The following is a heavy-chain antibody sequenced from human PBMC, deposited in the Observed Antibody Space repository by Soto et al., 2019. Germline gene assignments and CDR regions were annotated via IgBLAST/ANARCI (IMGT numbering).Heavy chain of an antibody. Sequence: SVKVSCKASGGTFSSYAISWVRQAPGQGLEWMGGIIPIFGTANYAQKFQGRVTITADESTSTAYMELSSLRSEDTAVYYCARELEGYYDSSGYYSYYFDYWGQGTLVTVS. J-gene: IGHJ4*02. D-gene: IGHD3-22*01. CDR3: ARELEGYYDSSGYYSYYFDY. CDR1: GGTFSSYA. CDR2: IIPIFGTA. V-gene: IGHV1-69*13.